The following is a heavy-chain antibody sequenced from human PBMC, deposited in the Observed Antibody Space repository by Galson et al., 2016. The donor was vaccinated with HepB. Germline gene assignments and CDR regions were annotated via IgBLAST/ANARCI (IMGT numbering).Heavy chain of an antibody. J-gene: IGHJ4*02. CDR1: GFTFSTYY. Sequence: SLRLSCAASGFTFSTYYMTWVRQPPGKGLEWVANIKQDGSEKSYVDSVKGRFTISRDNAKNSLFLQMNRLRADDTAVYYCARAIATSYWGQGALVTVSS. CDR2: IKQDGSEK. CDR3: ARAIATSY. D-gene: IGHD5-24*01. V-gene: IGHV3-7*05.